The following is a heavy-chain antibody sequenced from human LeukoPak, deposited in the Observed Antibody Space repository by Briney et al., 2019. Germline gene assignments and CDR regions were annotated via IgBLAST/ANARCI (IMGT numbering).Heavy chain of an antibody. CDR2: ISSSSSYI. V-gene: IGHV3-21*01. CDR3: ARVAGDSSGYYYGY. CDR1: GFTFSSYS. D-gene: IGHD3-22*01. Sequence: GGSLRLSCAASGFTFSSYSMNWVRQAPGKGLEWVSSISSSSSYIYYADSVKGRFTISRDNAKNSLYLQMNSLRAEDTAVYYCARVAGDSSGYYYGYWGQGTLVTVSS. J-gene: IGHJ4*02.